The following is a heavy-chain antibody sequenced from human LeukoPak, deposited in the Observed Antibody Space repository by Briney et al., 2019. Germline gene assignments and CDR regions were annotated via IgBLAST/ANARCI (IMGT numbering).Heavy chain of an antibody. D-gene: IGHD2-2*01. J-gene: IGHJ5*02. V-gene: IGHV4-59*01. CDR3: ARLGGCTTTSCYVHWFDP. CDR2: IYYSGST. CDR1: GGSLTGYY. Sequence: SETLSLTCEVSGGSLTGYYWSWIRQPPGKGREWIGYIYYSGSTNYNPSLKSRVTISVDTSKNQFSLKLYSVTAADTAVYYCARLGGCTTTSCYVHWFDPWGQGTLVTVSS.